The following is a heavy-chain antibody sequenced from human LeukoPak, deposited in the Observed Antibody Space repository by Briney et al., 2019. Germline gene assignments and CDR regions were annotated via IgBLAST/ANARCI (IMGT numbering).Heavy chain of an antibody. D-gene: IGHD1-26*01. V-gene: IGHV4-61*01. CDR3: ARGGVGATK. CDR2: IYYSGST. Sequence: PSETLSLTCTVSGGSVSSGSYYWRWIRQPPGKGLEWIGYIYYSGSTNYNPSLKSRVTISVDTSKNQFSLKLSSVTAADTAVYYCARGGVGATKWGQGTLVTVSS. J-gene: IGHJ4*02. CDR1: GGSVSSGSYY.